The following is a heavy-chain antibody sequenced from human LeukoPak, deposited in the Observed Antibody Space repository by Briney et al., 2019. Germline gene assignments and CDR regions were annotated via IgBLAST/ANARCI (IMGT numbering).Heavy chain of an antibody. D-gene: IGHD2-2*01. J-gene: IGHJ4*02. CDR1: GFTFSSNG. CDR2: IQYDGSNK. CDR3: AKDFTTWPRTPRYFDY. Sequence: PGGSLRLSCPASGFTFSSNGMHWVRQAPGKGLEWVAFIQYDGSNKYYADSVKGRFTISRDNSKNTLSLQMNSLRREDTAVYYCAKDFTTWPRTPRYFDYWGQGTLVTVSS. V-gene: IGHV3-30*02.